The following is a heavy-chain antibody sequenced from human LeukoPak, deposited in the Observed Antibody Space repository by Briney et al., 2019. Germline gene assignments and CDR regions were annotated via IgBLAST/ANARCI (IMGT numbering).Heavy chain of an antibody. V-gene: IGHV3-48*04. CDR3: ARSASGYYYFDY. CDR2: ISTGSSTI. D-gene: IGHD3-22*01. CDR1: GFTFSNYN. J-gene: IGHJ4*02. Sequence: GGSLRLSCAASGFTFSNYNMNWVRQAPGRGLEWVSYISTGSSTIYYADSVKGRFTISRDNAKNSLFLQVNSLRAGDTAVYYCARSASGYYYFDYWGQGTLVTVSS.